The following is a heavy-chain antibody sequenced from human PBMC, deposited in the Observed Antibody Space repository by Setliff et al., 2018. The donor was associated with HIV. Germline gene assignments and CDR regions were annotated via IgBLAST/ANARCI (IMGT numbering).Heavy chain of an antibody. CDR2: IKSRVDGETT. CDR3: ARPTNIDTLYYGSQSFYMYYYGMDV. V-gene: IGHV3-15*01. J-gene: IGHJ6*02. D-gene: IGHD3-10*01. Sequence: KTGGSLRLSCAGSGFNFKNAWMSWVRQAPGKGLEWVGRIKSRVDGETTAYAAPLKGRFTISRDNAKNSLYLQMNSLRAEDTAVYFCARPTNIDTLYYGSQSFYMYYYGMDVWGQGTTVTVSS. CDR1: GFNFKNAW.